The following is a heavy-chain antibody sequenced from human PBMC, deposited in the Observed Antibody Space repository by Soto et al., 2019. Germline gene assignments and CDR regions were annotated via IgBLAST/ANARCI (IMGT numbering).Heavy chain of an antibody. CDR1: GGSISSYY. D-gene: IGHD3-9*01. V-gene: IGHV4-59*01. Sequence: SETLSLTCTVSGGSISSYYWSWIRQPPGKGLEWIGYIYYSGSTNYNPSLKSRVTISVDTSKNQFSLKLSSVTAADTAVYYCARDNGYDILTGYRYYYGMDVWGQGTTVTVSS. CDR2: IYYSGST. J-gene: IGHJ6*02. CDR3: ARDNGYDILTGYRYYYGMDV.